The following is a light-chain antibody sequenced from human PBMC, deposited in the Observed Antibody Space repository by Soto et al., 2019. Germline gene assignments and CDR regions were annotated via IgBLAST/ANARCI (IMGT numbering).Light chain of an antibody. Sequence: DILMTQSPESLTVSVGERATINCKSSQSLLYRSTNKNYLAWYQQKPGQPPKLLIYWASTRESGVPDRFSGSGSGTDFTLNISNVQAEDVAVYYCKRYYNTPLTFGGGTKVEIK. CDR3: KRYYNTPLT. V-gene: IGKV4-1*01. J-gene: IGKJ4*01. CDR2: WAS. CDR1: QSLLYRSTNKNY.